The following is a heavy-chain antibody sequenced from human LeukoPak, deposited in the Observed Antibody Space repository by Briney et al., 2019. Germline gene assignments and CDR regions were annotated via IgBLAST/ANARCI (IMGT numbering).Heavy chain of an antibody. CDR2: IRSKGYGRTT. J-gene: IGHJ4*02. CDR3: TRDPSGVVVAATFDY. V-gene: IGHV3-49*04. D-gene: IGHD2-15*01. CDR1: GFTFSDYA. Sequence: GGSLRLSCTASGFTFSDYAMSWVRQAPGKGLEGVGFIRSKGYGRTTEYAAWGKGKFTNEREETKMFSYLQMNSLKTENTAVYYCTRDPSGVVVAATFDYWGQGTLVTASS.